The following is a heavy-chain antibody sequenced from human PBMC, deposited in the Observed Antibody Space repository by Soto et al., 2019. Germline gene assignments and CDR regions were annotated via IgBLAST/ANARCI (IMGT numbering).Heavy chain of an antibody. CDR3: AKNQGVELVPLATVDWFDP. CDR1: GFIFENFG. J-gene: IGHJ5*02. CDR2: ISGSGFKK. D-gene: IGHD1-26*01. V-gene: IGHV3-23*01. Sequence: GGSLRLSCAASGFIFENFGMSWVRQAPGKGLEWISSISGSGFKKYYADSVKGRFAISRDNSKSTVYLELNNLSAEDTAVYHCAKNQGVELVPLATVDWFDPWGQGSVVTVSA.